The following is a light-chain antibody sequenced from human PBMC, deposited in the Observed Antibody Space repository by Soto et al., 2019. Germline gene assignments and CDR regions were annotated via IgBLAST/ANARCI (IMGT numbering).Light chain of an antibody. CDR3: SSFSSTSTIV. CDR2: EVS. Sequence: QSALTQPASVSGSPGHSITISCTGTSSDVGGYNYVSWFQQHPGKAPKPMIFEVSDRPSGVSSRFSGSKSGNTAYLTISGLQAEDEADYYCSSFSSTSTIVFGGGTKVTVL. J-gene: IGLJ2*01. V-gene: IGLV2-14*01. CDR1: SSDVGGYNY.